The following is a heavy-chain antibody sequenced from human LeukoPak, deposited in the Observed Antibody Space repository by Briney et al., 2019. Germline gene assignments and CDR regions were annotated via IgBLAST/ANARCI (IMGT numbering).Heavy chain of an antibody. D-gene: IGHD3-22*01. CDR3: AKGDSGHCYDSSGYLNWFDP. J-gene: IGHJ5*02. Sequence: DSVKGLFTISRDNSKNTLYLQMNSLRAEDTAVYYCAKGDSGHCYDSSGYLNWFDPWGQGTLVTVSS. V-gene: IGHV3-23*01.